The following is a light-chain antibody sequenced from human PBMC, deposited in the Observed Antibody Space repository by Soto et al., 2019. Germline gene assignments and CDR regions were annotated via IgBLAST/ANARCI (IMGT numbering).Light chain of an antibody. CDR2: QDT. J-gene: IGLJ2*01. Sequence: SYELTQPPSVSVSPGQTASITCSGDKLGDKYVCWYQQKPGQSPVLVIYQDTKRPSGIPERFSGSNSGNTATLTISGTQAIAEADYYCQAWDSNTVVFGGGTKLTVL. CDR1: KLGDKY. V-gene: IGLV3-1*01. CDR3: QAWDSNTVV.